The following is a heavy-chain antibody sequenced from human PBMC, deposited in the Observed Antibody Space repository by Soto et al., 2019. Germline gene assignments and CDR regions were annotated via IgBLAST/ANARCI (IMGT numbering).Heavy chain of an antibody. D-gene: IGHD3-10*01. CDR3: ARDRGKGMDV. J-gene: IGHJ6*02. CDR2: IYYSGST. Sequence: ETLSLTCTVSGGSVSSGSCYWSWIRQPPGKGLEWIGYIYYSGSTNYNPSLKSRVTISVDTSKNQFSLKLSSVTAADTAVYYCARDRGKGMDVWGQGTTVTVSS. V-gene: IGHV4-61*01. CDR1: GGSVSSGSCY.